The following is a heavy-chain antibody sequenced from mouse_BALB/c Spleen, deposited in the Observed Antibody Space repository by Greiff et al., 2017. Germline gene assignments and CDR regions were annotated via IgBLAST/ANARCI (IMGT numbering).Heavy chain of an antibody. CDR3: ARGAPALYAMDY. J-gene: IGHJ3*01. CDR2: IWSGGST. V-gene: IGHV2-2*02. CDR1: GFSLTSYG. D-gene: IGHD1-1*02. Sequence: QVQLKQSGPGLVQPSQCLSITCTASGFSLTSYGVHWVRQSPGKGLEWMGVIWSGGSTYYNAAFISRLSISKDNSKSQVFFKMNSLQANDTAIYYCARGAPALYAMDYWGQGTLVTVSA.